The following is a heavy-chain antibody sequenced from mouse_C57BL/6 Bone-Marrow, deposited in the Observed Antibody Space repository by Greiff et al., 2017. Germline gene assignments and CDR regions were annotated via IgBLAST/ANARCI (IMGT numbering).Heavy chain of an antibody. Sequence: VQLQESGAELVKPGASVTLSCKASGYTFTSYWMHWVKQRPGQGLEWIGMIHPNSGSTNYNEKFKSKATLTVDKSSSTAYMHLSSLTSEDSAVYYCARFEELRYYYAMDYWGQGTSVTVSS. CDR1: GYTFTSYW. J-gene: IGHJ4*01. CDR2: IHPNSGST. CDR3: ARFEELRYYYAMDY. V-gene: IGHV1-64*01.